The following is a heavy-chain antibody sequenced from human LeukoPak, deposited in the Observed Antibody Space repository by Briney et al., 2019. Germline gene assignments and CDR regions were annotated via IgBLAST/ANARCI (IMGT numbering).Heavy chain of an antibody. J-gene: IGHJ6*03. V-gene: IGHV4-61*02. Sequence: TLSLTCTVSGGSISSGSYYWSWIRQPAGKGLEWIGRIYTSGSTNYNPSLKSRVTISVDTSKNQFSLKLSSVTAADTAVYYCARGFVEKGYYYYYYMDVWGKGTTVTISS. CDR2: IYTSGST. CDR1: GGSISSGSYY. CDR3: ARGFVEKGYYYYYYMDV. D-gene: IGHD3-3*01.